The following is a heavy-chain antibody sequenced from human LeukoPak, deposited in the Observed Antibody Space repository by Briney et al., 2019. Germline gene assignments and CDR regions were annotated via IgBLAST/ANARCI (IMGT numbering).Heavy chain of an antibody. Sequence: PSETLSLTCTVSGGSISSYYWSWIRQPPGKGLEWIGYIYYSGSTNHNPSLKSRVTISVDTSKNQFSLKLSSVTAADTAVYYCARDNVGGYNFDYWGQGTLVTVSS. CDR3: ARDNVGGYNFDY. V-gene: IGHV4-59*01. CDR1: GGSISSYY. D-gene: IGHD5-24*01. J-gene: IGHJ4*02. CDR2: IYYSGST.